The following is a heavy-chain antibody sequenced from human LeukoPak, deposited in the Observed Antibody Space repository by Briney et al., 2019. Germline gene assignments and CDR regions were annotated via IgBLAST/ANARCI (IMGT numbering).Heavy chain of an antibody. CDR3: AKGRTATPPGYGMDV. V-gene: IGHV3-23*01. Sequence: GGSLRLSCVASGFTFTTYAMNWVRQAPGKGLEWVSGISGSGGDTFNVDSVKGRFTTSRDNSKNTLYLQMNSLRAEDTAVYYCAKGRTATPPGYGMDVWGQGTTVTVSS. CDR2: ISGSGGDT. CDR1: GFTFTTYA. J-gene: IGHJ6*02. D-gene: IGHD2-15*01.